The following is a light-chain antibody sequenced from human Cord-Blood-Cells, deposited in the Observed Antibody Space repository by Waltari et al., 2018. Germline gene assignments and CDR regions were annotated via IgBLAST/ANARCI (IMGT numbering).Light chain of an antibody. J-gene: IGLJ3*02. CDR3: CSYAGSSTWV. Sequence: QSALTQPASVSRSPGQSITIPCTGSSRDGGSYNLVSWYQQHPGKAPKLMIYEGSKRPSGVSNRFSGSKSGNTASLTISGLQAEDEADYYCCSYAGSSTWVFGGGTKLTVL. CDR1: SRDGGSYNL. V-gene: IGLV2-23*01. CDR2: EGS.